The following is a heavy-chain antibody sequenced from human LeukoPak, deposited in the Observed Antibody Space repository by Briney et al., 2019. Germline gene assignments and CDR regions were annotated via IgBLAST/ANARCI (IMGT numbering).Heavy chain of an antibody. V-gene: IGHV3-7*03. CDR1: GFTFSIYW. CDR3: AKDFIGYFDY. J-gene: IGHJ4*02. D-gene: IGHD3-10*01. CDR2: IKQDGSEK. Sequence: GGSLRLSCAASGFTFSIYWMTWVRQAPGKGLEWVANIKQDGSEKYYVDSVKDRFTISRDNAKNSLFLQMNSLRAEDTAVYYCAKDFIGYFDYWGQGTLVTVSS.